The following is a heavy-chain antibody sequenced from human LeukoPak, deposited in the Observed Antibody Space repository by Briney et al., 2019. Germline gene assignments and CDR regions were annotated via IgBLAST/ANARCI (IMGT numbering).Heavy chain of an antibody. Sequence: GGSLRLSCAASGFTFSSYAMSWVRQAPGRGLEWVSSITSSSSYIYYGDSVKGRFTISRDNAKNSLYLQMNSLRAEDTAVYYCARDFCSSTSCFYDPWGQGTLVTVSS. CDR1: GFTFSSYA. V-gene: IGHV3-21*01. CDR2: ITSSSSYI. J-gene: IGHJ5*02. CDR3: ARDFCSSTSCFYDP. D-gene: IGHD2-2*01.